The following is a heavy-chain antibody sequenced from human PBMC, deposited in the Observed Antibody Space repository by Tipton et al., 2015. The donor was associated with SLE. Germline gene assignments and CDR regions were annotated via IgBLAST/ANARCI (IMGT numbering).Heavy chain of an antibody. D-gene: IGHD2-21*01. V-gene: IGHV3-30*04. CDR2: ISYDGSNK. CDR1: GFTLSSYA. CDR3: ASTIPTKDAFDI. J-gene: IGHJ3*02. Sequence: RSLRLSCAASGFTLSSYAMHWVRQAPGKGLEWVAVISYDGSNKYYADSVKGRFTISRDNSKNTLYLQMNSLRPEDTAVYYCASTIPTKDAFDIWGQGTLVTVSS.